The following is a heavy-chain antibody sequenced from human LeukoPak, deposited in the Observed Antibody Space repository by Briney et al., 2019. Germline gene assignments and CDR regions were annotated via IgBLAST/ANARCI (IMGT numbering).Heavy chain of an antibody. J-gene: IGHJ2*01. CDR3: ASAGRGYWYFDL. V-gene: IGHV4-34*01. CDR2: INHSGST. CDR1: GGPFSGYY. Sequence: PSETLSLTCAVYGGPFSGYYWSWIRQPPGKGLEWIGEINHSGSTNYNPSLKSRVTISVDTSKNQFSLKLSSVTAADTAVYYCASAGRGYWYFDLWGRGTLVTVSS.